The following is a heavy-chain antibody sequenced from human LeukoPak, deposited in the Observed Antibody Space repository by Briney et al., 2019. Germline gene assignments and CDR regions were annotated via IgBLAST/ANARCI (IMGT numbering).Heavy chain of an antibody. D-gene: IGHD5-18*01. V-gene: IGHV3-23*01. J-gene: IGHJ4*02. CDR3: ARGYSYGYGLNYFDY. CDR1: GFTFSTYA. CDR2: ISGSGGDT. Sequence: GGSLRLSCAASGFTFSTYAMSWVRQAPGKGLEWVSAISGSGGDTYYADSVKGRFTISRDNFKNTLYLQMNSLRAEDTAVYYCARGYSYGYGLNYFDYWGQGTLVTVSS.